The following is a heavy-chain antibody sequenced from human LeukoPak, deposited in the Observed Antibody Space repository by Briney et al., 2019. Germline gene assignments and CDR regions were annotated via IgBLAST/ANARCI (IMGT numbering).Heavy chain of an antibody. CDR3: AKDLEYAWEAIFDY. V-gene: IGHV3-53*01. D-gene: IGHD1-26*01. CDR1: GFTVSSNY. Sequence: GSLSLSCAASGFTVSSNYMSWVRQAPGKGLEWVSVIYSGGSTYYADSVKGRFTISRDNSKNTLYLQMNSLRAEDTAVYYCAKDLEYAWEAIFDYWGQGTLVTVSS. CDR2: IYSGGST. J-gene: IGHJ4*02.